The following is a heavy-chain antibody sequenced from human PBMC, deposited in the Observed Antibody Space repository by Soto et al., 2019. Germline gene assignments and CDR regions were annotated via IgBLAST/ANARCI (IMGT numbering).Heavy chain of an antibody. CDR3: ARAGRPTRIYMDV. D-gene: IGHD5-12*01. CDR1: GFTFSSYS. J-gene: IGHJ6*03. CDR2: ISSSSSYI. V-gene: IGHV3-21*01. Sequence: GGSLRLSCAASGFTFSSYSMNWVRQAPGKGLEWVSSISSSSSYIYYADSVKGRFTISRDNAKNSLYLQMNSLRAEDTAVYYCARAGRPTRIYMDVWGKGTTVTVSS.